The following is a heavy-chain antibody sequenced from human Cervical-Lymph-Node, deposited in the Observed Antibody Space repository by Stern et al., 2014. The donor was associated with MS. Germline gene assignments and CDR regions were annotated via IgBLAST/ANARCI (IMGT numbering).Heavy chain of an antibody. CDR1: GDTFINFG. CDR2: FIPLFGTT. D-gene: IGHD1-1*01. V-gene: IGHV1-69*12. J-gene: IGHJ6*02. Sequence: QDQLVQSGADVKKPGSSVKVSCTASGDTFINFGISWVRQAPGQGLEWMGGFIPLFGTTEYVQKFQGRVTISADESASTVYMELSDLTSEDTAVYYCARDNDDNGMDVWGQGTTVTVSS. CDR3: ARDNDDNGMDV.